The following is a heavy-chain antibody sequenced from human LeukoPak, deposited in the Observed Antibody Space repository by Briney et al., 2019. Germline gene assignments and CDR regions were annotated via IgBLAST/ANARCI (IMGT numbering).Heavy chain of an antibody. J-gene: IGHJ4*02. Sequence: PGGSLRLSCAASGFTLSNYHMNWVRQAPGKGLEWVSFISSDSNTIYYADSVKGRFTISRDNSKNTLYLQMNSLRAEDTAVYYCARDLGYWGQGTLVTVSS. CDR1: GFTLSNYH. V-gene: IGHV3-48*01. CDR2: ISSDSNTI. CDR3: ARDLGY.